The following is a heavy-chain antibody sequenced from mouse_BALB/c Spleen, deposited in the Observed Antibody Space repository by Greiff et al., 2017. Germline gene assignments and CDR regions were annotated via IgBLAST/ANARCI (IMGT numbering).Heavy chain of an antibody. D-gene: IGHD2-14*01. CDR1: GFTFSSYT. J-gene: IGHJ4*01. CDR3: AREVRGYYYAMDY. Sequence: EVHLVESGGGLVQPGGSLKLSCAASGFTFSSYTMSWVRQTPEKRLEWVAYISNGGGSTYYPDTVKGRFTISRDNAKNTLYLQMSSLKSEDTAMYYCAREVRGYYYAMDYWGQGTSVTVSS. V-gene: IGHV5-12-2*01. CDR2: ISNGGGST.